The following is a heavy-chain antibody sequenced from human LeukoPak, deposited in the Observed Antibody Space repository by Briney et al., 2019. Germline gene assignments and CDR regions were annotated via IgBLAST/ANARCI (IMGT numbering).Heavy chain of an antibody. V-gene: IGHV1-69*04. J-gene: IGHJ6*03. CDR2: IIPILGIA. CDR3: ARDGADIVVVPAAIRYYYYYMDV. D-gene: IGHD2-2*01. CDR1: GGTFSSYT. Sequence: GSSVKVSCKASGGTFSSYTISWVRQAPGQGLEWMGRIIPILGIANYAQKFQGRVTITADKSTSTAYMKLSSLRSEDTAVYYGARDGADIVVVPAAIRYYYYYMDVWGKGTTVTVSS.